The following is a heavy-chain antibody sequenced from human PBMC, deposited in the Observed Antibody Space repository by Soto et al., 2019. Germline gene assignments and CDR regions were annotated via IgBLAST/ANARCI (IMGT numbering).Heavy chain of an antibody. CDR1: GYSISSGYY. J-gene: IGHJ1*01. CDR3: AVGYCSSTTCSREYFQH. Sequence: ETLSLTCAVSGYSISSGYYWGWIRQPPGKGLEWIGTIYHSGSTFHNPSLKSRVTISVDTSKNQFSLRLRSVTAADTAVYYCAVGYCSSTTCSREYFQHWGQGTLVTVSS. V-gene: IGHV4-38-2*01. D-gene: IGHD2-2*01. CDR2: IYHSGST.